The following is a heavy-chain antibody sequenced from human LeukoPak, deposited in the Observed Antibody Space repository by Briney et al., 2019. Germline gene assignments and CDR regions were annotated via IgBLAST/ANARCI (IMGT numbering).Heavy chain of an antibody. V-gene: IGHV4-39*07. J-gene: IGHJ4*02. CDR2: IYYSGST. CDR3: ARGGYSGYFHDY. D-gene: IGHD5-12*01. Sequence: SETLSLTCTVSGGSISSSSYYWGWIRQPPGKGLEWIGSIYYSGSTYYNPSLKSRVTISVDTSKNQFSLKLSSVTAADTAVYYCARGGYSGYFHDYWGQGTLVTVSS. CDR1: GGSISSSSYY.